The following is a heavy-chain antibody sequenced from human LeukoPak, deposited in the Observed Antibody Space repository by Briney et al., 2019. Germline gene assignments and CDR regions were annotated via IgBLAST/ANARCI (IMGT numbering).Heavy chain of an antibody. CDR3: ARTALAVAGHNFDY. D-gene: IGHD6-19*01. V-gene: IGHV2-26*01. CDR2: IFSNDEK. CDR1: GFSLSNARMG. Sequence: SGPVLVKPTETLTLTCTVSGFSLSNARMGVSWIRQPPGEALEWLAHIFSNDEKSYSTSLKSRLTISKDTSKSQVVLTMTNMDPVDTATYYCARTALAVAGHNFDYWGQGTLVTVSS. J-gene: IGHJ4*02.